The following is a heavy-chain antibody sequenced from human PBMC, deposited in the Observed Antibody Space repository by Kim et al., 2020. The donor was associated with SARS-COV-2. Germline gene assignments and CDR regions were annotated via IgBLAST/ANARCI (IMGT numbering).Heavy chain of an antibody. CDR1: GFTFSSYG. J-gene: IGHJ6*02. V-gene: IGHV3-33*01. CDR2: IWYDGSNK. D-gene: IGHD3-22*01. Sequence: GGSLRLSCAASGFTFSSYGMHWVRQAPGKGLEWVAVIWYDGSNKYYADSVKGRFTISRDNSKNTLYLQMNSLRAEDTAVYYCARARITMIVPLCSMDVWGQGTTGTVSS. CDR3: ARARITMIVPLCSMDV.